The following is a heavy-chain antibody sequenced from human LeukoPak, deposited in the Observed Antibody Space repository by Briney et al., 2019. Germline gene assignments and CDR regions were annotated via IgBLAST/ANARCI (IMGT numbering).Heavy chain of an antibody. CDR2: IIPIFGTA. Sequence: GASVKVSCKASGGTFSSYAISWVRQAPGQGLEWMGGIIPIFGTANYAQKFQGRVTITADESTSTAYMELSSLRSEDTAVYYCARAPRWLYAFDIWGQGTMVTVSS. V-gene: IGHV1-69*13. CDR3: ARAPRWLYAFDI. D-gene: IGHD3-22*01. CDR1: GGTFSSYA. J-gene: IGHJ3*02.